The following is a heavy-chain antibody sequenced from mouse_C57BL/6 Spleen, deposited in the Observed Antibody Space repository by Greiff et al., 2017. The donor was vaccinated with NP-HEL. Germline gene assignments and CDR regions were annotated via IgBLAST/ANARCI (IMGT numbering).Heavy chain of an antibody. CDR2: INNDGSST. J-gene: IGHJ4*01. CDR1: GFTFSDYY. Sequence: EVQLQESEGGLVQPGSSMKLSCTASGFTFSDYYMAWVRQVPEKGLEWVANINNDGSSTYYLDSLKSRFIISRDNANNILYLQMCSLKSEDTATYYCARGGNYVYAMDYWGQGTSVTVSS. V-gene: IGHV5-16*01. D-gene: IGHD2-1*01. CDR3: ARGGNYVYAMDY.